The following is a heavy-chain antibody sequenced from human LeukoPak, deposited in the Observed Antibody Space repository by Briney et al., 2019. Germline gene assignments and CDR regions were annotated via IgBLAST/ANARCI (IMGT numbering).Heavy chain of an antibody. CDR2: IYHSGST. Sequence: PSETLSLTCAVPGGSISSGGYSWSWIRQPPGKGLEWIGYIYHSGSTYYNPSLKSRVTISVDRSKNQFSLKLSSVTAADTAVYYCARGATVTTLDPWGQGTLVTVSS. J-gene: IGHJ5*02. D-gene: IGHD4-17*01. V-gene: IGHV4-30-2*01. CDR3: ARGATVTTLDP. CDR1: GGSISSGGYS.